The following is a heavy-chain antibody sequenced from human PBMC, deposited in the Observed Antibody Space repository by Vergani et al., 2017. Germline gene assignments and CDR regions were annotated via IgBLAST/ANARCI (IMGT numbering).Heavy chain of an antibody. D-gene: IGHD3-3*01. Sequence: QLQLQESGPGLVKPSETLSLTCAVYGGSFSGYYWSWIRQPPGKGLEWIGEINHSGSTNYNPSLKSRVTISVDTSKNQFSLKLSSVTAADTAVYYCARILTIFGVVMAFDYWGQGTLVTVSS. CDR3: ARILTIFGVVMAFDY. CDR1: GGSFSGYY. J-gene: IGHJ4*02. CDR2: INHSGST. V-gene: IGHV4-34*01.